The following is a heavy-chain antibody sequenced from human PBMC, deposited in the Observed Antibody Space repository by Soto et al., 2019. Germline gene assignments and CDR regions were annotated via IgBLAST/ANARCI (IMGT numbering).Heavy chain of an antibody. CDR3: ARDPHALDF. V-gene: IGHV3-74*01. J-gene: IGHJ4*02. Sequence: GGSLRLSCAASGFTFSSYWMHWVRVTPGKGLEWLSRISIDGSSTGYAASVKGRFTTSRDNAKNMMYLHMNSLRVEDTAVYYCARDPHALDFWGQGILVTVSS. CDR2: ISIDGSST. CDR1: GFTFSSYW.